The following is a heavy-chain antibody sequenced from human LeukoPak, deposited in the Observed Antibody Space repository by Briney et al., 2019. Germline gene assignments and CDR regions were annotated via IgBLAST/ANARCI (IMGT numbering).Heavy chain of an antibody. CDR2: IYPRDGST. V-gene: IGHV1-46*01. CDR1: GYTFTSNY. J-gene: IGHJ4*02. Sequence: ASVKVSCKASGYTFTSNYIHWVRQAPGQGLEWMGMIYPRDGSTSYAQKFQGRVTVTRDTSTSTVHMELSGLRSEDTAVYYCVRDQEGFDYWGQGTLVTVSS. CDR3: VRDQEGFDY.